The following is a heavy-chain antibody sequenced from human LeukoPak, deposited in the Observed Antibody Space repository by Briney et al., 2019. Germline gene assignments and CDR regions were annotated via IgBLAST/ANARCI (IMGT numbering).Heavy chain of an antibody. V-gene: IGHV4-59*01. Sequence: WXXXRXPPGXGXEWIGXXXYSGSTNYNPSLKSRVTISVDTSKNQFSLKLSSVTAADTAVYYCAREARLLWFGEFAGVFDYWGQGTLVTVSS. CDR2: XXYSGST. D-gene: IGHD3-10*01. CDR3: AREARLLWFGEFAGVFDY. J-gene: IGHJ4*02.